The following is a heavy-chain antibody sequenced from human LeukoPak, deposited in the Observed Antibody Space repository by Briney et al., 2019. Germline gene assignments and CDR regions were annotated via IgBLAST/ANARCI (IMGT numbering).Heavy chain of an antibody. V-gene: IGHV4-59*01. CDR3: ARQYSSGWYFNY. CDR2: IYYSGST. CDR1: GGSISSYY. D-gene: IGHD6-19*01. J-gene: IGHJ4*02. Sequence: SETLSLTCAVSGGSISSYYWSWIRQPPGKGLEWIGYIYYSGSTNYNPSLKSRVTISVDTSKNQFSLKLSSVTAADTAVYYCARQYSSGWYFNYWGQGTLVTVSS.